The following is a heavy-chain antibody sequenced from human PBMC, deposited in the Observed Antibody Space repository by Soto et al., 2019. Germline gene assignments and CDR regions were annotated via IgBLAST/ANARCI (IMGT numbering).Heavy chain of an antibody. CDR3: ARGRSRYGDYFSYFDY. V-gene: IGHV1-18*01. Sequence: ASVKVSGKASGYTFTSYGISWVRQAPGQGLEWMGWISAYNGNTNYAQKLQGRVTMTTDTSTSTAYMELRSLRSDDTAVYYCARGRSRYGDYFSYFDYWGQGTLVTVSS. CDR1: GYTFTSYG. J-gene: IGHJ4*02. CDR2: ISAYNGNT. D-gene: IGHD4-17*01.